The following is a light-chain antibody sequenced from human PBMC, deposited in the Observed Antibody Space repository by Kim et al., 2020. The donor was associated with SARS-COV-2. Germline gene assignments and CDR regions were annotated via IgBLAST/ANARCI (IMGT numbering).Light chain of an antibody. CDR2: RDI. J-gene: IGLJ3*02. CDR3: QVWDRTTV. CDR1: NIENKN. V-gene: IGLV3-9*01. Sequence: AVALGQTATMTCGGDNIENKNVHWYQQKPGQAPVLVIYRDINRPSGIPQRFSGPNSGNAATLTISRAQAGDEADYFCQVWDRTTVFGGGTKLTVL.